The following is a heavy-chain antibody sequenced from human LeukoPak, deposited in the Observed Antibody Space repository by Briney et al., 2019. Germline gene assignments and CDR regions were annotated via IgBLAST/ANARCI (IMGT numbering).Heavy chain of an antibody. V-gene: IGHV3-33*01. Sequence: PGRSLRLSCAVSGLTFRNYGMHWVRQAPGKGLEWVAIIYYDGSEKYYVDSVKGRFTISRDNSKNTLYLQMNSLRAEDTALYYCASGRGGRGGINYFDYWGQGTLVIVSS. D-gene: IGHD2-15*01. CDR2: IYYDGSEK. J-gene: IGHJ4*02. CDR3: ASGRGGRGGINYFDY. CDR1: GLTFRNYG.